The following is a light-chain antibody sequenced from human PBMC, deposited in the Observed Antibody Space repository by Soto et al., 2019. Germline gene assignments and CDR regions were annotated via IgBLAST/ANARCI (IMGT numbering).Light chain of an antibody. J-gene: IGKJ4*01. CDR2: DSS. V-gene: IGKV4-1*01. Sequence: DIVMTQSPDSLAVSLGERATINCKSSQSILSSSANRYYLAWFQQKPGQPPKLLIYDSSTRESGVPDRFSGSGSGTDSTLTISNLQAEDVADYYCQQYLGAPLTFGGGTKVQIK. CDR3: QQYLGAPLT. CDR1: QSILSSSANRYY.